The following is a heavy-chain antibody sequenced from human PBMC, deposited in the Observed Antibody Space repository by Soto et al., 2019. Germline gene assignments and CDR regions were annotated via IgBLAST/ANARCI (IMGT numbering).Heavy chain of an antibody. Sequence: GGSLRLSCAASGFTFTNYAMNWVRQAPGKGLEWVSTITGGGGGRTNYADSVKGRFTISRDNSKNTLYLQMNSLRAEDTAVYYCAKDTVTTSPYFDYWGQGTLVTVSS. J-gene: IGHJ4*02. D-gene: IGHD4-4*01. CDR3: AKDTVTTSPYFDY. V-gene: IGHV3-23*01. CDR1: GFTFTNYA. CDR2: ITGGGGGRT.